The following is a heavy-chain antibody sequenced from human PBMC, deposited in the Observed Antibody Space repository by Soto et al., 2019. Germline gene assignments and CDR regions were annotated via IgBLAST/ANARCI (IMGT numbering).Heavy chain of an antibody. CDR2: IYHSGST. Sequence: SETLSLTWAVSGGSISSSNWWSFVRQPPGKGRECIGEIYHSGSTNYNPSLKSRVTISVDKSKNQFSLKLSSVTAADTAVYYCARVSLGIAAAGGVKNYYYGMDVWGQGTTVTVSS. J-gene: IGHJ6*02. D-gene: IGHD6-13*01. CDR1: GGSISSSNW. CDR3: ARVSLGIAAAGGVKNYYYGMDV. V-gene: IGHV4-4*02.